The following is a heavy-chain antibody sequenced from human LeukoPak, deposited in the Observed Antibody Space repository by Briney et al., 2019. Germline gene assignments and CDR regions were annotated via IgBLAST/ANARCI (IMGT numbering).Heavy chain of an antibody. D-gene: IGHD2-21*02. CDR2: ISAYNGNT. Sequence: ASVKVSCKASGYTFTSYGISWVRQAPGQGLEWMGWISAYNGNTHYAQKLQGRVTMTTDTSTSTAYMEVRSLRSDDTAVYYCARDRYCGGDCSYYYYYGMDVWGQGTTVTVSS. CDR3: ARDRYCGGDCSYYYYYGMDV. J-gene: IGHJ6*02. V-gene: IGHV1-18*01. CDR1: GYTFTSYG.